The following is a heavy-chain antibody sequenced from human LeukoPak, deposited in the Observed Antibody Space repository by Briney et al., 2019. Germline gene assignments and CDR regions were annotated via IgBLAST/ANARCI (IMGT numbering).Heavy chain of an antibody. Sequence: SETLSLTCTVSGGSISSSSYYWSWIRQPPGKGLEWIGEINHSGSTNYNPSLKSRVTISVDTSKNQFSLKLSSVTAADTAVYYCARYSSGPKYFQHWGQGTLVTVSS. J-gene: IGHJ1*01. CDR3: ARYSSGPKYFQH. V-gene: IGHV4-39*07. CDR1: GGSISSSSYY. CDR2: INHSGST. D-gene: IGHD6-19*01.